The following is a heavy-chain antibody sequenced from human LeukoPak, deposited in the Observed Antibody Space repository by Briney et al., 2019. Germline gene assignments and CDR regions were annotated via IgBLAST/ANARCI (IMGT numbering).Heavy chain of an antibody. Sequence: SETLSLTCAVYGGSFSGHFWSWIRQPPGKGLEWIVEINDNEITNSNPSLKSRVTVSVDTSKSQFSLNLSSVTAADTAVYYCARRNMIRGLRSFDLWGQGTLVTVSS. CDR2: INDNEIT. CDR3: ARRNMIRGLRSFDL. CDR1: GGSFSGHF. V-gene: IGHV4-34*01. J-gene: IGHJ4*02. D-gene: IGHD3-10*01.